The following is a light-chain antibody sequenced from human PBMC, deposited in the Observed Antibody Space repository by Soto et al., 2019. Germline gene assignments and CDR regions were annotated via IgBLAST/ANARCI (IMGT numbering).Light chain of an antibody. J-gene: IGLJ1*01. CDR1: SSDVGGYNR. V-gene: IGLV2-18*01. CDR3: SLYTSENTYV. Sequence: QSVLTQPASVSGSPGQSITISCTGTSSDVGGYNRVSWYQQPPGTAPKLIIYEASNQPSGVPDRFSGSKSGNTASLTISGLQAADEADYYCSLYTSENTYVFGTGTKVTVL. CDR2: EAS.